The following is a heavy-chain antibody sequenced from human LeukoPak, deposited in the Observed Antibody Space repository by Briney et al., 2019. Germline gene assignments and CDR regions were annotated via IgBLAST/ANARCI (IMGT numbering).Heavy chain of an antibody. V-gene: IGHV1-46*01. D-gene: IGHD1-26*01. CDR3: ARDVGGATPGQ. J-gene: IGHJ4*02. CDR1: GYTFTSYY. Sequence: ASVKVSCKASGYTFTSYYMHWVRQAPGQGLEWMGIINPSGGSTSYAQKFQGRVTMTRDTFTSTVYMELSSLRSEDTAVYYCARDVGGATPGQWGQGTLVTVSS. CDR2: INPSGGST.